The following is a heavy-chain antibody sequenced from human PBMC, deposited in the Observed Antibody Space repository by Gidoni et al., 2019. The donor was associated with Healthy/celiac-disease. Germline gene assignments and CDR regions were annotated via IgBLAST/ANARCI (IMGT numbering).Heavy chain of an antibody. CDR1: GFTFRDYY. V-gene: IGHV3-11*01. CDR2: ISSSGSTI. J-gene: IGHJ4*02. CDR3: AREGGGSGSYYINSPFGY. Sequence: QVQLVESGGGLVKPGGSLRLSCAASGFTFRDYYMGWIRQAPGKGLGWVSYISSSGSTIYYADAVKGRFTISRDNAKNSLYLQMNSLRAEDTAVYYCAREGGGSGSYYINSPFGYWGQGTLVTVSS. D-gene: IGHD3-10*01.